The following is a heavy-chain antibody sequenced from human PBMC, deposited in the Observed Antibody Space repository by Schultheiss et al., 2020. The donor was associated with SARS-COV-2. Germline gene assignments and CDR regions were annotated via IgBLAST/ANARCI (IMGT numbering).Heavy chain of an antibody. V-gene: IGHV2-26*01. D-gene: IGHD5-18*01. Sequence: SGPTLVKPPQTLTLPCTFSGFSLSNARMGVSWIRQPPGKALEWLAHIFSNDEKSYRTSLKRRLTISKDTSKSQVVLTMTNMDPVDTATYYCARMDSYGYYFDYWGQGNLVTVSS. CDR1: GFSLSNARMG. CDR3: ARMDSYGYYFDY. CDR2: IFSNDEK. J-gene: IGHJ4*02.